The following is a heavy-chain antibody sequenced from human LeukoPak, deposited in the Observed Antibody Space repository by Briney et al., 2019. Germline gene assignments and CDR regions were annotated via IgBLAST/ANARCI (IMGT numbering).Heavy chain of an antibody. D-gene: IGHD3-22*01. J-gene: IGHJ4*02. Sequence: ASVKVSCKTSGGTFSTSAISWVRRAPGQGPEWMGWISIYSGNTNYAQKLQGRVAMTTDTSTSTAYMELRSLRSDDTAVYYCARDCDRSGYYCYWGQGTLVTVSS. CDR3: ARDCDRSGYYCY. V-gene: IGHV1-18*01. CDR1: GGTFSTSA. CDR2: ISIYSGNT.